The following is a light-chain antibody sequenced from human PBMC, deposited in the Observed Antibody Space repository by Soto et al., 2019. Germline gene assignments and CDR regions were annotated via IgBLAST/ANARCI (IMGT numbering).Light chain of an antibody. Sequence: EIVLTQSPGTLSLSPGERVTLSCRASQSVSSSYLAWYQQKPGQTPRLLIYGASSRPTGIPDRFSGSGSGTDFTLTISRLEPEDFAVYYCQQCGSSPMYTFGQGTKLEIK. V-gene: IGKV3-20*01. CDR3: QQCGSSPMYT. CDR2: GAS. CDR1: QSVSSSY. J-gene: IGKJ2*01.